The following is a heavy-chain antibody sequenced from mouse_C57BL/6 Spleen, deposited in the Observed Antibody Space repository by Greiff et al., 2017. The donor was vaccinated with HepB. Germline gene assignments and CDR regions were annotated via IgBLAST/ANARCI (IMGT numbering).Heavy chain of an antibody. CDR1: GFTFSSYT. Sequence: EVMLVESGGGLVKPGGSLKLSCAASGFTFSSYTMSWVRQTPEKRLEWVATISGGGGNTYYPDSVKGRFTISRDNAKNTLYLQMSSLRSEDTALYYCARSPYYYGSSSYYFDYWGQGTTLTVSS. CDR2: ISGGGGNT. CDR3: ARSPYYYGSSSYYFDY. J-gene: IGHJ2*01. D-gene: IGHD1-1*01. V-gene: IGHV5-9*01.